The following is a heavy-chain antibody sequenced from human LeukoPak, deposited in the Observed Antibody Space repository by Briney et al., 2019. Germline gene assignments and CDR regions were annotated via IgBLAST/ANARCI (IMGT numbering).Heavy chain of an antibody. CDR1: GGSISSSSYY. CDR2: IYYSGST. V-gene: IGHV4-39*01. CDR3: ARLYDFWSGYYLDY. Sequence: SETLSHACTVSGGSISSSSYYWGWIRQPPGKGLEWIGSIYYSGSTYYNPSLKSRVTISVDTSKNQFSLKLSSVTAADTAVYYCARLYDFWSGYYLDYWGQGTLVTASS. D-gene: IGHD3-3*01. J-gene: IGHJ4*02.